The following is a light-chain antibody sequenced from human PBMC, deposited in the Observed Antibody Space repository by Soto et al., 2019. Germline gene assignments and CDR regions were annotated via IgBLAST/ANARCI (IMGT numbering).Light chain of an antibody. Sequence: QSALTQPPSASGSPGQSVTISCTGTSSDVGASEYVSWYQQHPGKAPKLMIYQVSKRPSGVPDRFSGSRSGNTASLTVSGLQAEDEDDYYCTSYTSSYIFVLGGGTKLTVL. V-gene: IGLV2-8*01. CDR2: QVS. J-gene: IGLJ2*01. CDR1: SSDVGASEY. CDR3: TSYTSSYIFV.